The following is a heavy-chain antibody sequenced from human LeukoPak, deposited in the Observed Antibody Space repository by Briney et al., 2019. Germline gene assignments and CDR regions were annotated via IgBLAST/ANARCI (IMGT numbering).Heavy chain of an antibody. Sequence: ASETLSLTCAVYGESFSGYFWSLIRQPPGKGLEWIGEINHSGSTNYNPSLKSRVTISVDTSKNQFSLKLSSVTAADAAVYYCARGPPTRYYEGSGYYYFDSGAREPRSPSPQ. D-gene: IGHD3-22*01. J-gene: IGHJ4*02. CDR1: GESFSGYF. V-gene: IGHV4-34*01. CDR2: INHSGST. CDR3: ARGPPTRYYEGSGYYYFDS.